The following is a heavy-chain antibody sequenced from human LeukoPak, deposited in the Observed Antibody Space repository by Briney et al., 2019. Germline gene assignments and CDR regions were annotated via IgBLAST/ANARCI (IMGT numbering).Heavy chain of an antibody. J-gene: IGHJ5*02. D-gene: IGHD1/OR15-1a*01. CDR3: ARLGNNYGNWSDP. CDR2: IYPGDSDT. CDR1: GYSFTTYW. V-gene: IGHV5-51*01. Sequence: GESLKISCKGSGYSFTTYWIGWVRQMPGKGLEWMGIIYPGDSDTMYSPSVQGQVTISADKSISTAYLQCSSLKVSATAMYYCARLGNNYGNWSDPWGQGTLVTVSS.